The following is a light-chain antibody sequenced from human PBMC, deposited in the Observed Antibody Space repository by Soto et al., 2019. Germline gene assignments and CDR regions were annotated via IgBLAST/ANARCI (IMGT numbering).Light chain of an antibody. V-gene: IGLV2-14*01. CDR3: SSYTSSSTLPVV. CDR2: DVS. J-gene: IGLJ2*01. CDR1: TGDVGGYNF. Sequence: QSALTQPASVSGSPGQSITSSSPGTTGDVGGYNFVSWYHQPPGKAPKLMIYDVSNRPSGVSNRFSGSKSGNTASLTISGLQAEDEADYYCSSYTSSSTLPVVFGGGTKLTVL.